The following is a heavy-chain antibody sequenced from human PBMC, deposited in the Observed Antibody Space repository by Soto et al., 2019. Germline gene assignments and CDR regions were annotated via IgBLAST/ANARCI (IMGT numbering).Heavy chain of an antibody. V-gene: IGHV1-8*01. J-gene: IGHJ4*02. CDR1: GYTFTSYD. D-gene: IGHD3-16*01. Sequence: ASVKVSCNASGYTFTSYDINWVRQATRQGREWMGWMNPNSGNTAYAQKFQRRVTMTRNTSISTAYMELRSRRSEDAAVYYCARLKQDYAVAWGQGTLVTVSS. CDR3: ARLKQDYAVA. CDR2: MNPNSGNT.